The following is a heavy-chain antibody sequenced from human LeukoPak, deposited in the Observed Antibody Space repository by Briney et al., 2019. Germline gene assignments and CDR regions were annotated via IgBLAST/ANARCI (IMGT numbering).Heavy chain of an antibody. Sequence: SETLSLTCTVSGGSISSSSNYWGWIRQPPGKGLEWIGTIYSTGNTYYNPSLKSRLTISVDTSKNQFSLNLSSVTAADTAVYYCASAPGIAVADWFDPWGQGTLVTVSS. CDR1: GGSISSSSNY. CDR2: IYSTGNT. V-gene: IGHV4-39*07. J-gene: IGHJ5*02. D-gene: IGHD6-19*01. CDR3: ASAPGIAVADWFDP.